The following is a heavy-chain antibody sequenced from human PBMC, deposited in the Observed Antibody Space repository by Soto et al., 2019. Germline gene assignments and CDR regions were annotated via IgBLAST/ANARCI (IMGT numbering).Heavy chain of an antibody. Sequence: PGGSLRLSCAASGFTFSNYGMHWVRQAPGKGLEWVAIIWHDGNNKYYADSVRGRCIISRDNSKNRLYLQMNSLRAEDTAVYYCASDLVGASDSYGLDVWGQGTPVTVSS. CDR3: ASDLVGASDSYGLDV. J-gene: IGHJ6*02. D-gene: IGHD1-26*01. CDR1: GFTFSNYG. CDR2: IWHDGNNK. V-gene: IGHV3-33*01.